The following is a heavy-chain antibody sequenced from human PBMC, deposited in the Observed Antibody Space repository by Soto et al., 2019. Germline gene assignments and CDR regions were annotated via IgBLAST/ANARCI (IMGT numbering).Heavy chain of an antibody. V-gene: IGHV4-4*02. J-gene: IGHJ5*02. Sequence: QVQLQESGPGLVKSSETVFLTCAVSGGSITSHNYWSWIRHPPGQGLEWIGEIYHSGSANSNPSLKSRIIMSVDKSKNQFSLKLNSVTAADTAVYYCARGSTTVVTPNWFDPWGQGTLVTVSS. CDR3: ARGSTTVVTPNWFDP. CDR1: GGSITSHNY. D-gene: IGHD4-17*01. CDR2: IYHSGSA.